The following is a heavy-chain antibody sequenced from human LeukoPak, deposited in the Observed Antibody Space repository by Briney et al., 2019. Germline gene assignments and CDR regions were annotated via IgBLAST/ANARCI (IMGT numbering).Heavy chain of an antibody. V-gene: IGHV3-20*04. CDR3: ARGTPYDYDSSGYYYAFDI. J-gene: IGHJ3*02. CDR2: INWNGGST. CDR1: GFTFDDYG. D-gene: IGHD3-22*01. Sequence: GGSLRLCCAASGFTFDDYGMSWVRQAPGKGLEWVSGINWNGGSTGYADSVKGRFTISRDNAKNSLYLQLNSLRVEDTAVYYCARGTPYDYDSSGYYYAFDIWGQGTMVTVSS.